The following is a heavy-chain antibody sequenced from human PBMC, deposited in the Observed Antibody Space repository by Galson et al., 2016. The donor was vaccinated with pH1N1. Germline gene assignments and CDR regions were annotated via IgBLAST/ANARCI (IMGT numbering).Heavy chain of an antibody. Sequence: SGAEVKQPGESLKVSCKASGYTFTGYYMHWVRQAPGQGLEWMGWINPNSGGRNYAQKFQGRVTMTRDTSISTAYMELSRLRSDDTAVYSCARGSGYSGYEPEDYFDYWGQGTLVTVSS. CDR1: GYTFTGYY. V-gene: IGHV1-2*02. CDR2: INPNSGGR. J-gene: IGHJ4*02. CDR3: ARGSGYSGYEPEDYFDY. D-gene: IGHD5-12*01.